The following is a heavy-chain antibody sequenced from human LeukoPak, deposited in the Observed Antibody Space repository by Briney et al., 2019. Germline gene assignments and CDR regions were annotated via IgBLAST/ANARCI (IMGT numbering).Heavy chain of an antibody. CDR3: ARQAPYDFAEAFDI. V-gene: IGHV4-39*01. J-gene: IGHJ3*02. Sequence: SETLSLTCTVSGGSISSSSYYWGWIRQPPGKGLEWIGGIYYSGSTYYNPSLKSRVTISVDTSKNQFSLKLSSVTAADTAVYYCARQAPYDFAEAFDIWGQGTMVTVSS. CDR1: GGSISSSSYY. D-gene: IGHD3-3*01. CDR2: IYYSGST.